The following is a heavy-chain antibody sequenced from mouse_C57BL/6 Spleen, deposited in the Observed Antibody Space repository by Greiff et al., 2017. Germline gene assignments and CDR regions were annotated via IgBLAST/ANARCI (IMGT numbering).Heavy chain of an antibody. D-gene: IGHD2-4*01. CDR2: ISSGGSYT. CDR1: GFTFSSYG. J-gene: IGHJ2*01. CDR3: ARQGDYDGRGFDY. V-gene: IGHV5-6*01. Sequence: EVKLQESGGDLVKPGGSLKLSCAASGFTFSSYGMSWVRQTPDKRLEWVATISSGGSYTYYPDSVKGRFTISRDNAKNTLYLQMSSLKSEDTAMYYCARQGDYDGRGFDYWGQGTTLTVSS.